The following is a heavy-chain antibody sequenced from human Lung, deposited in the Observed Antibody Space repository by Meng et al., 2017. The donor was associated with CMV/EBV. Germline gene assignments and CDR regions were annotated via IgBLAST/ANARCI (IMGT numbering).Heavy chain of an antibody. J-gene: IGHJ4*02. Sequence: SETLSLXCTVSDVSISNGTFFWGWIRQPPGKGLEWIGSFFHSGDTYSNPSLRSRVAISVDTSKNQFSLRLSSVTATDTAVYYCARHLRGYSWPKSDWGQGTXVTVSS. V-gene: IGHV4-39*01. CDR3: ARHLRGYSWPKSD. CDR2: FFHSGDT. CDR1: DVSISNGTFF. D-gene: IGHD1-26*01.